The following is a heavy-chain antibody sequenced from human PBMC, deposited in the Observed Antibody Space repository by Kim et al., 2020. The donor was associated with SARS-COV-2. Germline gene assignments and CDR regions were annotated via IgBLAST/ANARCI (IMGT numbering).Heavy chain of an antibody. CDR2: ISGSGGST. J-gene: IGHJ6*02. CDR3: AKTIYCSSTSCYSGYYYYYGMDV. CDR1: GFTFSSYA. Sequence: GGSLRLSCAASGFTFSSYAMSWVRQAPGKGLEWVSAISGSGGSTYYADSVKGRFTISRDNSKNTLYLQMNSLRAEDTAVYYCAKTIYCSSTSCYSGYYYYYGMDVWGQGTTVTVSS. D-gene: IGHD2-2*01. V-gene: IGHV3-23*01.